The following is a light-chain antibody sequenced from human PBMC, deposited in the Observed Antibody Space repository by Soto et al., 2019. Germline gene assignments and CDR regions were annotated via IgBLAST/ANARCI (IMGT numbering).Light chain of an antibody. CDR3: SSYTSSSTYV. Sequence: QSALTQPASVSGSPGQSITISCTGTSSDVGGYNYVSWYQQHPGEVPRLVIYEISNRPSGVSSRFSGSKSGNTASLTISGLQAEDEADYYCSSYTSSSTYVFGTGTKVTVL. CDR2: EIS. V-gene: IGLV2-14*01. J-gene: IGLJ1*01. CDR1: SSDVGGYNY.